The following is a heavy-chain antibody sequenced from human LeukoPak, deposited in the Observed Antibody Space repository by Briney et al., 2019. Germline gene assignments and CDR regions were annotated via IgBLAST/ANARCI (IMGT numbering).Heavy chain of an antibody. CDR1: GFTFSTFA. CDR3: ARDLGPLPDY. CDR2: IWYDGSNK. V-gene: IGHV3-33*08. Sequence: GGSLRLSCSVSGFTFSTFAMHWVRQGPGEGLEWVAVIWYDGSNKYYADSVKGRFTISRDNSKNTLYLQMNSLRAEDTAVYYCARDLGPLPDYWGQGTLVTVSS. J-gene: IGHJ4*02.